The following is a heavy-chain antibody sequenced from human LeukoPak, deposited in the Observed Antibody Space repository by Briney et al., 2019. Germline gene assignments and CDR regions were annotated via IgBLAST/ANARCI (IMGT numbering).Heavy chain of an antibody. D-gene: IGHD3-3*01. CDR1: GGSLSSGSYY. J-gene: IGHJ5*02. Sequence: SETMSLTCTASGGSLSSGSYYWSWIRPPAGKGLEWLGRIYTSGSTNYNPSLKRRVTISVDTSKTQFSLKLRSVTAADTAVYYCASFSITIFGVVRGTWFDPWGQGTLVTVS. V-gene: IGHV4-61*02. CDR3: ASFSITIFGVVRGTWFDP. CDR2: IYTSGST.